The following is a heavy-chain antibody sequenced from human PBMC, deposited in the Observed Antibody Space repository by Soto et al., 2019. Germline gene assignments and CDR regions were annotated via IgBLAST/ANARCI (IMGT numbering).Heavy chain of an antibody. CDR3: AKGSAGSRPYYFDY. Sequence: GGSLRLSCAASGFMFSSYAMSLVRQAPGKGLEWFSAISDSGSSTYHADSVKGRFTISRDNTENTLYLQMNSLRAEDTAVYYCAKGSAGSRPYYFDYWGQGTQVTVSS. V-gene: IGHV3-23*05. CDR1: GFMFSSYA. D-gene: IGHD6-13*01. J-gene: IGHJ4*02. CDR2: ISDSGSST.